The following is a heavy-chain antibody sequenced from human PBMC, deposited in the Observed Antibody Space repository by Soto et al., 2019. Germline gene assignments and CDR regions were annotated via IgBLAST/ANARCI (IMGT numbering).Heavy chain of an antibody. CDR1: GGSISSYY. Sequence: SETLSLTCTVSGGSISSYYWSWLRQPPGKGLEWIGYIYYSGSTNYNPSLKSRVTISVDTSKNQFSLKMSSVTAADTAVFYCARQSGNSYCSSTSCYHYYYYYMDVWGKGTTVTVS. V-gene: IGHV4-59*08. CDR2: IYYSGST. D-gene: IGHD2-2*01. CDR3: ARQSGNSYCSSTSCYHYYYYYMDV. J-gene: IGHJ6*03.